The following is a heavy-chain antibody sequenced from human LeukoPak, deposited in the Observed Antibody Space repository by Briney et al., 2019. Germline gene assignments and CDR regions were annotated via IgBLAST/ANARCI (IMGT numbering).Heavy chain of an antibody. J-gene: IGHJ4*02. CDR1: GFTFSSYA. CDR3: AKSPGYSSSWYDY. Sequence: GGSLRLSCAASGFTFSSYAMSWVRQAPGKGLEWVSSISGSGGSTYYADSVKGRFTISRDNSKNTLYLQMNSLRAEDTAVYYCAKSPGYSSSWYDYWGQGTLVTVSS. CDR2: ISGSGGST. D-gene: IGHD6-13*01. V-gene: IGHV3-23*01.